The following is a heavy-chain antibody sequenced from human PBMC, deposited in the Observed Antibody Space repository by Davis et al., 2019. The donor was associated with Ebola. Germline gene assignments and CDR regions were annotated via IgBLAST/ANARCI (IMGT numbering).Heavy chain of an antibody. D-gene: IGHD3-3*01. V-gene: IGHV3-15*01. CDR1: GFTFSNAW. CDR2: IKTNADGGTV. CDR3: AKPIVGTYFDGFDI. Sequence: GESLKISCVASGFTFSNAWMAWVRQAPGKGLEWVGRIKTNADGGTVAYAAPVKGRFTISRDDAEQTLYLEMNSLKTEDTAVYYCAKPIVGTYFDGFDIWGQGALVTVSS. J-gene: IGHJ3*02.